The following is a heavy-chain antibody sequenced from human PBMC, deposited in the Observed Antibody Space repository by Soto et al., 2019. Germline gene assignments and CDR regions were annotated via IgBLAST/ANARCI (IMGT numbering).Heavy chain of an antibody. D-gene: IGHD3-16*02. Sequence: SETLSLTCSVSGVSISSYFWSWIRQPPGRGLEWIGYTYHRGSTNYSPSLKSRVAISLDTSENQFSLKVNSVTAADTAVYYCARIGGYHGPLDYWGQGXPVTVSS. CDR2: TYHRGST. CDR1: GVSISSYF. J-gene: IGHJ4*02. V-gene: IGHV4-59*01. CDR3: ARIGGYHGPLDY.